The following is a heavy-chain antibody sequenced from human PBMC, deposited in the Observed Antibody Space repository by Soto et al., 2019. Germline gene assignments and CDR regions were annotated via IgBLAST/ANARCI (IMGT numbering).Heavy chain of an antibody. D-gene: IGHD3-3*02. J-gene: IGHJ4*02. V-gene: IGHV6-1*01. CDR2: TYYRSKWSS. Sequence: QVQLRQSGPGLVKPSQTLSLTCAISGDSVSRNGVAWNWIRQSPSRGLEWLGRTYYRSKWSSDYAVSLKGRITINPDTSKSQVSLQLNAVTPEDTAVYYGVRGQHSAFDYWGQGTRVTVSS. CDR1: GDSVSRNGVA. CDR3: VRGQHSAFDY.